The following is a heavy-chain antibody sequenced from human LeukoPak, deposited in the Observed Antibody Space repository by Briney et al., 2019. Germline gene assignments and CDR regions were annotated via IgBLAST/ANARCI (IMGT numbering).Heavy chain of an antibody. Sequence: PGRSLRLSCAASVFAFSSYAMSWVRRAPGKAREWGSAISGSGGSTYYADSAKGRFTISRHNSKNTLYLQMNSLRAEDTAVYYCAKDHSSGWVMYYFDYWGQGTLVTVSS. CDR1: VFAFSSYA. CDR2: ISGSGGST. D-gene: IGHD6-19*01. J-gene: IGHJ4*02. CDR3: AKDHSSGWVMYYFDY. V-gene: IGHV3-23*01.